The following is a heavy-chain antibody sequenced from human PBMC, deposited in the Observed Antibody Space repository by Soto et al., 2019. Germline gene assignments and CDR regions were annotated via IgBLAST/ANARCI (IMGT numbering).Heavy chain of an antibody. CDR2: ISSSSSYI. Sequence: PGGPLRLSCAASGFTFSSYSMNWVRQAPGKELEWVSSISSSSSYIYYADSVKGRFTISRDNAKNSLYLQMYSLRAEDTAVYYCARAMSLDIVETLNWFDPWGQGTLVNVSA. D-gene: IGHD2-15*01. J-gene: IGHJ5*02. CDR1: GFTFSSYS. CDR3: ARAMSLDIVETLNWFDP. V-gene: IGHV3-21*01.